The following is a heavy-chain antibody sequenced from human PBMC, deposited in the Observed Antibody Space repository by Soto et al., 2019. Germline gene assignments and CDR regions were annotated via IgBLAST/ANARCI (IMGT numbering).Heavy chain of an antibody. D-gene: IGHD2-21*02. CDR3: ARGRNIVVVTAIRGYWYFDL. Sequence: QVQLQQWGAGLLKPSETLSLTCAVYGGSFSGYYWSWIRQPPGKGLEWIGEINHSGSTNYNPSLKSRVTISVDTSKKQFSLKLSSVTAADTAVYYCARGRNIVVVTAIRGYWYFDLWGRGTLVTVSS. J-gene: IGHJ2*01. CDR1: GGSFSGYY. V-gene: IGHV4-34*01. CDR2: INHSGST.